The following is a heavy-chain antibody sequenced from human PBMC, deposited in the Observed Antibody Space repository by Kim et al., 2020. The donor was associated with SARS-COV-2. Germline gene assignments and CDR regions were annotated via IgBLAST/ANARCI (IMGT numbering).Heavy chain of an antibody. CDR3: ARALHLGELSLLNY. CDR1: GYTFTSYG. V-gene: IGHV1-18*01. Sequence: ASVKVSCKASGYTFTSYGISWVRQAPGQGLEWMGWISAYNGNTNYAQKLQGRVTMTTDTSTSTAYMELRSLRSDDTAVYYCARALHLGELSLLNYWGQGTLVTVSS. D-gene: IGHD3-16*02. J-gene: IGHJ4*02. CDR2: ISAYNGNT.